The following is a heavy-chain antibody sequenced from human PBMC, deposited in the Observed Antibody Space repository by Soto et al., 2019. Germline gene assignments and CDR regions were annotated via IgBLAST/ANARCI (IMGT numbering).Heavy chain of an antibody. CDR3: VRAIARGDY. Sequence: EAQLMESGGRIVRPGGNLRLSCAASGLNLRGYWMHWVRQAPGEGLIWVSRINTDGTDTLYADSVKGRFTISRDNAKDTVYLEMTGLRADDTAVYYCVRAIARGDYLGPGTLVTVSS. CDR2: INTDGTDT. CDR1: GLNLRGYW. D-gene: IGHD3-10*01. V-gene: IGHV3-74*03. J-gene: IGHJ4*02.